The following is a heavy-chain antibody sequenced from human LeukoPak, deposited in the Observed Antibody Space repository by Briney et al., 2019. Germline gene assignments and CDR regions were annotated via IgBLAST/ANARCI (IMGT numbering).Heavy chain of an antibody. V-gene: IGHV3-33*01. J-gene: IGHJ6*02. D-gene: IGHD2-15*01. CDR3: GRVGCTGGNCKPYAYYATDV. Sequence: PGGSLRLSCAASGFTFNTYAMHWVRQAPGKGLEWVAIIWYDGSDIYYGDSVRGRFTISRDNSKNTLYLQMNSLRAEDTAVYYCGRVGCTGGNCKPYAYYATDVWGQGTTVTVSS. CDR1: GFTFNTYA. CDR2: IWYDGSDI.